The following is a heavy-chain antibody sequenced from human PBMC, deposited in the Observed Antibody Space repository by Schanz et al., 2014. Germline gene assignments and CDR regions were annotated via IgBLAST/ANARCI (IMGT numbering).Heavy chain of an antibody. V-gene: IGHV3-23*04. CDR1: GFTFSSYA. D-gene: IGHD5-18*01. J-gene: IGHJ4*02. CDR2: ISGGGGTT. CDR3: VRVSFADPRLYRGMDRDIDY. Sequence: EVQLVESGGGLVQPGGSLRLSCAASGFTFSSYAMSWVRQAPGKGLEWVSAISGGGGTTYYADSVKGRFTISRDNSKNTLYLQMNNLRAEDTAVYYCVRVSFADPRLYRGMDRDIDYWGQGTLVTVSS.